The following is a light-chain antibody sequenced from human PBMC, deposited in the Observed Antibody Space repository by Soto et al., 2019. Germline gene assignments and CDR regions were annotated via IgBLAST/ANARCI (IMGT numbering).Light chain of an antibody. CDR3: QQRSDWPPSLT. CDR1: QSVSSS. V-gene: IGKV3-11*01. J-gene: IGKJ4*01. CDR2: ATS. Sequence: EIVLTQSPATLSLSPGERATLSCRASQSVSSSLAWYQHKPGKAPRLLIYATSHRATDIPTRFSGSGSETDFTLTISSLELEDFAVYSCQQRSDWPPSLTFGGGTKVEIK.